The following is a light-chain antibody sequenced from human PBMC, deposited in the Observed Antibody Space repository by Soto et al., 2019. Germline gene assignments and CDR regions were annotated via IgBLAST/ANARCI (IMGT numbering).Light chain of an antibody. J-gene: IGLJ1*01. Sequence: QSVLTQPPSVSGAPGQRVTISCTGSSSNIGAGYDVHWYQQLPGTAPKLLIYGNNNRPSGVPDRFSGSKSGTSASLGITGLQAEDEADYYCQSYDSSLSGAYVFGTGTKLTVL. V-gene: IGLV1-40*01. CDR1: SSNIGAGYD. CDR2: GNN. CDR3: QSYDSSLSGAYV.